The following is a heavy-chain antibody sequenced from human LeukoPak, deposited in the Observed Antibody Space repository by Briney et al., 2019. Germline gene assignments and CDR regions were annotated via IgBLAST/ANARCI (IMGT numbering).Heavy chain of an antibody. CDR3: ARRDDFDI. J-gene: IGHJ3*02. V-gene: IGHV3-48*04. CDR1: GFTFTSYH. Sequence: PGGSLRLSCAASGFTFTSYHMNWVRQAPGKGLEWVAFISLSSSYTIYYADSVKGRFTISRDDAKNSLYLQMNSLRLEDTAMYYCARRDDFDIWGQGTLVTVSS. CDR2: ISLSSSYTI.